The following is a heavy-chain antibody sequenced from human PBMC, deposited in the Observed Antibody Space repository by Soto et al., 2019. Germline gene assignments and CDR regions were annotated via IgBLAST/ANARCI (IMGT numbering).Heavy chain of an antibody. CDR1: GGSISSGGYY. D-gene: IGHD2-2*01. V-gene: IGHV4-31*03. J-gene: IGHJ6*02. CDR2: IYYSGRT. CDR3: SRLGEDCSSTSCYLGYYYAMDV. Sequence: QVQLQELGPGLVKPSQTLSLTCSVSGGSISSGGYYWSWIRQHPGKGLEWIGYIYYSGRTFYNPSLNSRVSISVDTSKNQFSLKLSSVTAADAGVYYCSRLGEDCSSTSCYLGYYYAMDVWGQGTTVTVSS.